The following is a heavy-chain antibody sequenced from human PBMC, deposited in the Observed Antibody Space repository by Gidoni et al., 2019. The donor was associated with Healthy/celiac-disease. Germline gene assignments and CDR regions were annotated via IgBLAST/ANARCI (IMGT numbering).Heavy chain of an antibody. J-gene: IGHJ5*02. D-gene: IGHD6-19*01. CDR2: INWNGGST. Sequence: EVQLVESGGGVVRPGGSLRLSCAASGFTFDDYGMSWVRQAPGKGLEWVSGINWNGGSTGYADSVKGRFTISRDNAKNSLYLQMNSLRAEDTALYHCAREGKPYSSGWSRRYWFDPWGQGTLVTVSS. CDR3: AREGKPYSSGWSRRYWFDP. V-gene: IGHV3-20*01. CDR1: GFTFDDYG.